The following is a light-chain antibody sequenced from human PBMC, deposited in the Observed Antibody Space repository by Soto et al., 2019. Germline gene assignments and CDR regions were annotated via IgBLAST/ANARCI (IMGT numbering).Light chain of an antibody. Sequence: DIVMTQSPLSLPVTPGEPASISCRSSQSLLHSNGYNYLDLYLQKPGQSPQLLIYLGSNRATGVPDGFSGSGAGKDITLIISRVEAEDVGVYYYMQALKTPLFGQGTKLEIK. CDR2: LGS. CDR3: MQALKTPL. V-gene: IGKV2-28*01. CDR1: QSLLHSNGYNY. J-gene: IGKJ2*01.